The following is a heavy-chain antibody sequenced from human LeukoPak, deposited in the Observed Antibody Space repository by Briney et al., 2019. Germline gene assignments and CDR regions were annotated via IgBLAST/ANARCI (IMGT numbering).Heavy chain of an antibody. CDR1: GGTFSSYT. CDR2: IIPILGIA. J-gene: IGHJ4*02. D-gene: IGHD6-6*01. Sequence: SVKVSCKAPGGTFSSYTISWVRQAPGQGLEWMGRIIPILGIANYAQKFQGRVTITADKSTSTAYMELSSLRSGDTAVYYCAREYSSSSWECWGQGTLVTVSS. V-gene: IGHV1-69*04. CDR3: AREYSSSSWEC.